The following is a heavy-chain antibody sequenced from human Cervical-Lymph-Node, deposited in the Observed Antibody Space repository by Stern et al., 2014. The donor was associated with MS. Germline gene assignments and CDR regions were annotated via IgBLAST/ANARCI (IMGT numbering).Heavy chain of an antibody. Sequence: VQLVQSGAELKKPGASVKVSCKASGFALTSAGIGWVRQAPGQGLEWMGWIRANNVHTNYAQRFQDRFNMTKDSSTSTAYMELRSLRSDDTAVYYCARHSIKGSNCFDSWGQGTLVTVSS. CDR1: GFALTSAG. V-gene: IGHV1-18*01. D-gene: IGHD5-24*01. CDR3: ARHSIKGSNCFDS. J-gene: IGHJ4*02. CDR2: IRANNVHT.